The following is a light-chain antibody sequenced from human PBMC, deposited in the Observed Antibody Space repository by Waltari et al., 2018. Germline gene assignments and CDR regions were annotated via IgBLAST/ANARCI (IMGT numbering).Light chain of an antibody. Sequence: DIVMTQSPDSLSVSLGERATIHCKSSQSILYSSNNKNYLAWYQQKPGQPPELLIYWASTRESGVPDRFSGSGSGTDFTLTISSLQAEDVAVYYCQQYYSTPQTFGQGTKVEIK. CDR2: WAS. CDR1: QSILYSSNNKNY. V-gene: IGKV4-1*01. J-gene: IGKJ1*01. CDR3: QQYYSTPQT.